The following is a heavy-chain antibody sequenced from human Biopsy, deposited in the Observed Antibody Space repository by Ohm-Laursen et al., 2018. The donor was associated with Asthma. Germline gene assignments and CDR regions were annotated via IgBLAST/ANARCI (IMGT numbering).Heavy chain of an antibody. CDR2: ISKDASTQ. CDR3: VRDGTDDAFDI. J-gene: IGHJ3*02. V-gene: IGHV3-30*01. Sequence: SLRLSCTASGFSFSNFAILWVRQAPGKGLEWVGVISKDASTQDYADSVKGRFIMARNNSKKPLDLQMNNLREEDSAVYYCVRDGTDDAFDIWGQGTVVSVSS. CDR1: GFSFSNFA. D-gene: IGHD1-1*01.